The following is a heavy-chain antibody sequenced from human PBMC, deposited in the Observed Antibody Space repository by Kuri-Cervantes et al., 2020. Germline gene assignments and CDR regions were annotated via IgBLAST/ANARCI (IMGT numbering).Heavy chain of an antibody. Sequence: SETLSLTCTVSGGSISSSSYYWGWIRQHPGKGLEWIGYIYYSGSTYYNPSLKSRVTISVDTSKNQFSLKLSSVTAADTVVYYCARGRRGTNYYGSGSYQALDAFDIWGQGTMVTVSS. CDR3: ARGRRGTNYYGSGSYQALDAFDI. D-gene: IGHD3-10*01. CDR1: GGSISSSSYY. CDR2: IYYSGST. J-gene: IGHJ3*02. V-gene: IGHV4-31*03.